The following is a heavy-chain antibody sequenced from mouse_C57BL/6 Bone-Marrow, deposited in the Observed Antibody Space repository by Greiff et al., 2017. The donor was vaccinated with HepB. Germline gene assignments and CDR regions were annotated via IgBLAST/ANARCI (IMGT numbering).Heavy chain of an antibody. CDR1: GYTFTSYW. D-gene: IGHD2-3*01. CDR3: ARSFYDGYYNYAMDY. J-gene: IGHJ4*01. V-gene: IGHV1-69*01. CDR2: IDPSDSYT. Sequence: QVQLRQPGAELVMPGASVKLSCKASGYTFTSYWMHWVKQRPGQGLEWIGEIDPSDSYTNYNQKFKGKSTLTVDKSSSTAYMQLSSLTSEDSAVYYCARSFYDGYYNYAMDYWGQGTSVTVSS.